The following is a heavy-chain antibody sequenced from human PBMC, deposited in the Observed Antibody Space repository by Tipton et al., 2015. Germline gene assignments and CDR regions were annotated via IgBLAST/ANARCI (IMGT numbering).Heavy chain of an antibody. CDR1: GGFISSSNYY. V-gene: IGHV4-61*05. CDR2: ISDTGRS. D-gene: IGHD4-11*01. Sequence: LRLSCNVSGGFISSSNYYWGWIRQPPGTGLEWIGYISDTGRSDYNSSLKSRVAISLDTSKNQFSLKLRYVAAADTAVYYCATIELTTETFASWGQGTLVTVSS. CDR3: ATIELTTETFAS. J-gene: IGHJ4*02.